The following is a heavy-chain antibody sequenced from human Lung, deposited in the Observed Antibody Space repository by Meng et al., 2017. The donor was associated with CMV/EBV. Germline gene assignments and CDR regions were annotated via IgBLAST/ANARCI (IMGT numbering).Heavy chain of an antibody. Sequence: VQLQEAGPGLVKSPETLSLTCTASGDSMNNYYWSWIRQSAGKGLEWIGRISTSGSIHYNPSLTSRVTLSVDTSKNQISLQLSSVTAADTAVYYCARVGGCSGGGCYHRLFDYWCQGTLVTVSS. V-gene: IGHV4-4*07. CDR1: GDSMNNYY. J-gene: IGHJ4*02. CDR3: ARVGGCSGGGCYHRLFDY. D-gene: IGHD2-15*01. CDR2: ISTSGSI.